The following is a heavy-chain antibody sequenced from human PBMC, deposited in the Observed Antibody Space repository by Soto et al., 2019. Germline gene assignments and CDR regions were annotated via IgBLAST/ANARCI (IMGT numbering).Heavy chain of an antibody. D-gene: IGHD1-1*01. V-gene: IGHV3-7*05. CDR2: IKEDGSQK. Sequence: EVQVVESGGDLVQPGGSLSLSCAASGFTFSRFWMSWARQAPGKGLEWVATIKEDGSQKYYVDSVKGRVSISRDNAKNSLHLQMNSLRYEDTAMYYCAGRTDGFDIWGQGTTVTFS. CDR1: GFTFSRFW. CDR3: AGRTDGFDI. J-gene: IGHJ3*02.